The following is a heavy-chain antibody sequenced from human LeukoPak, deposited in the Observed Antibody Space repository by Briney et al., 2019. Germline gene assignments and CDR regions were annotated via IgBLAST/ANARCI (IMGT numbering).Heavy chain of an antibody. V-gene: IGHV3-30-3*01. CDR3: ARDFSWAFDY. CDR2: ISHDGNTG. Sequence: PGRSLRLSCAASKFMFSAYNMHWVRQVPGKGLEWLAIISHDGNTGHYADSVKGRFTISRDNSKDTVDLQMNSLRADDTAVYYCARDFSWAFDYWGQGTLVTVSS. D-gene: IGHD3-16*01. CDR1: KFMFSAYN. J-gene: IGHJ4*02.